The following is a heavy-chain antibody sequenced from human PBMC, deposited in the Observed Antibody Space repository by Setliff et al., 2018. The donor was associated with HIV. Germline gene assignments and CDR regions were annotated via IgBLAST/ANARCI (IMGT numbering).Heavy chain of an antibody. Sequence: PGGSLRLSCAASGFIFDDYAMHWVRQVPGKGLEWVSGISWNGVSIGYAGSVKGRFAISRDNAKNSLYLQMNSLRGEDTAVYYCARYFRDGSYNDYWGQGTLVTVSS. V-gene: IGHV3-9*01. J-gene: IGHJ4*02. CDR3: ARYFRDGSYNDY. D-gene: IGHD3-10*01. CDR2: ISWNGVSI. CDR1: GFIFDDYA.